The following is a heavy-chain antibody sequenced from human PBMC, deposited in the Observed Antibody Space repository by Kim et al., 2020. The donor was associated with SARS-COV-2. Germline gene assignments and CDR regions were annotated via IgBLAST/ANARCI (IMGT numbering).Heavy chain of an antibody. V-gene: IGHV3-30*18. J-gene: IGHJ3*02. CDR3: AKGEDIVVVVAAATDAFDI. CDR1: GFTFSSYG. Sequence: GGSLRLSCAASGFTFSSYGMHWVRQAPGKGLEWVAVISYDGSNKYYADSVKGRFTISRDNSKNTLYLQMNSLRAEDTAVYYCAKGEDIVVVVAAATDAFDIWGQGTMVTVSS. CDR2: ISYDGSNK. D-gene: IGHD2-15*01.